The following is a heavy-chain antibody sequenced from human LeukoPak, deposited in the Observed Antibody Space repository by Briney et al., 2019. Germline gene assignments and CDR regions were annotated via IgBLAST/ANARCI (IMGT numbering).Heavy chain of an antibody. V-gene: IGHV1-2*02. J-gene: IGHJ4*02. Sequence: ASVKVSCKASGYTFTRYYMHWVRQAPGKGLEWMGWINPNSGGTNYAQKFQGRVNMTRDTSISTAYMELSRLRSDDTAVYYCARGSGEYSSSWYYFDYWGQGTLVTVSS. D-gene: IGHD6-13*01. CDR3: ARGSGEYSSSWYYFDY. CDR2: INPNSGGT. CDR1: GYTFTRYY.